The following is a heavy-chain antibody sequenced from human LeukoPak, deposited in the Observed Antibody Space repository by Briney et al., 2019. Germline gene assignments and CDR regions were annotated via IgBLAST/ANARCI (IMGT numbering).Heavy chain of an antibody. CDR1: GDPIRSSSYY. Sequence: SETLSLTCTVSGDPIRSSSYYWGWIRQSPGKGLEWIGSMYYSGSTYYNPSLKSRVTISVDTSKNQFSLKLSSVTAADTAVYYCARGGGAYYCSGSSCYPGWFDPWGQGTLVTVSS. D-gene: IGHD2-2*01. CDR2: MYYSGST. CDR3: ARGGGAYYCSGSSCYPGWFDP. J-gene: IGHJ5*02. V-gene: IGHV4-39*07.